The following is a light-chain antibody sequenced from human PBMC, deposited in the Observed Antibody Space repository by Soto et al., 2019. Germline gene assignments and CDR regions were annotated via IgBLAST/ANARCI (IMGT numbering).Light chain of an antibody. CDR2: DVT. CDR3: CSYGGYFRV. J-gene: IGLJ3*02. Sequence: QSVLTQPRSVSGSPGQSVTISCTGTSSDVGGYDYVSWFQHHPGKVPKLMIYDVTKRPSGVPDRFSASKSGNTASLTISGLQAEDEADYYCCSYGGYFRVFGGGTKLTVL. V-gene: IGLV2-11*01. CDR1: SSDVGGYDY.